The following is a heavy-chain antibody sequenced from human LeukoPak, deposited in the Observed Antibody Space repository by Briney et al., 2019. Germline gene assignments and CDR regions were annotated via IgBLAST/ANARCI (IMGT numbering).Heavy chain of an antibody. V-gene: IGHV3-74*01. D-gene: IGHD4-17*01. CDR2: INSGGSST. CDR1: GFTFSSYW. J-gene: IGHJ4*02. Sequence: QSGGSLRLSCAASGFTFSSYWMHWVRQVPGKGLVWVSRINSGGSSTSHADSVKGRFTISRDNAKNTLYLQMNSLRAEDTAVYYCARGGDYPSDYWGQGTLVTVSS. CDR3: ARGGDYPSDY.